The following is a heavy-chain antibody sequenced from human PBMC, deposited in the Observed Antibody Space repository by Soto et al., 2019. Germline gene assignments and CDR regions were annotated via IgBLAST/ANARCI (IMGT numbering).Heavy chain of an antibody. CDR3: ASASKTTWWSDP. J-gene: IGHJ5*02. Sequence: SETLSLTCTVSGGYISSYYWSWIRQPPGKGLEWIGYIYYSGSTNYNPSLKSRVTISVDTSKNQFSLKLSSVTAADTAVYYCASASKTTWWSDPWGQGTLVTVSS. V-gene: IGHV4-59*01. CDR2: IYYSGST. CDR1: GGYISSYY. D-gene: IGHD4-17*01.